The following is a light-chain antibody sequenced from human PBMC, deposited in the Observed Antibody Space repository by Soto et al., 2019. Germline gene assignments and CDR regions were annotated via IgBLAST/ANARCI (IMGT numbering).Light chain of an antibody. J-gene: IGKJ1*01. CDR3: QQYDSSSWM. V-gene: IGKV3-20*01. CDR2: GAS. CDR1: QSVSSSY. Sequence: EIVLTQSPGTLSLSPGERATLSCRASQSVSSSYLVWYQQKPGQAPRLLMYGASSRATGIPDRFSGSGSGTDFTLTISRLEPEDFAVYYCQQYDSSSWMFGQGTKVEIK.